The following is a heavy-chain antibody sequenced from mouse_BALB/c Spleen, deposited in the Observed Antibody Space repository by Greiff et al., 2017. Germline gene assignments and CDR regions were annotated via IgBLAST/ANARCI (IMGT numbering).Heavy chain of an antibody. CDR1: GYTFTSYW. CDR2: IYPGDGDT. J-gene: IGHJ2*01. V-gene: IGHV1-87*01. Sequence: VQLQQSGAELARPGASVKLSCKASGYTFTSYWMQWVKQRPGQGLEWIGAIYPGDGDTRYTQKFKGKATLTADKSSSTAYMQLSSLASEDSAVYYCARNWDEDYFDYWGQGTTLTVSS. D-gene: IGHD4-1*01. CDR3: ARNWDEDYFDY.